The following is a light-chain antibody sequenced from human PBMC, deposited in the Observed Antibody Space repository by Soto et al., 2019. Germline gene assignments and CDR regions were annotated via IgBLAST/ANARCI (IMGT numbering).Light chain of an antibody. CDR3: CLSASRTTFM. Sequence: QSALTQPASVSRSPGQSITISCTGTSSDIGIYNLVSWYQQHPGNAPKLIIYEATKRPSGVSNRFSGSKSGNTVSLTVSGLQAEDQADYYCCLSASRTTFMFGGGNQLTVL. V-gene: IGLV2-23*02. CDR1: SSDIGIYNL. J-gene: IGLJ3*02. CDR2: EAT.